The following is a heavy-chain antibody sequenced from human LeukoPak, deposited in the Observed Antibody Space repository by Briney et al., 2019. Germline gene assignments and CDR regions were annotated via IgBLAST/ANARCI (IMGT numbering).Heavy chain of an antibody. Sequence: PSETLSLTCTVSGGSINSYYWSWIRQPPGKGLELIGYIYYSGSTYYNPSLKSRVTISVDTSKNQFSLKLSSVTAADTAVYYCASGRRIVGATEYYFDYWGQGTLVTVSS. CDR2: IYYSGST. D-gene: IGHD1-26*01. J-gene: IGHJ4*02. CDR3: ASGRRIVGATEYYFDY. CDR1: GGSINSYY. V-gene: IGHV4-59*12.